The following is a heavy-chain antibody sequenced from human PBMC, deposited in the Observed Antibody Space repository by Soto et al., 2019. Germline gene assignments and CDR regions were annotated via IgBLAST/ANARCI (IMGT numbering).Heavy chain of an antibody. V-gene: IGHV4-30-4*01. CDR3: ARVPTP. CDR1: GGSISSGEYY. CDR2: ISYSGST. D-gene: IGHD2-2*01. Sequence: SETLSLTCTVSGGSISSGEYYWTWIRQPPGKGLEWIGYISYSGSTHYSPSLKSRVTISVDTSKNQFSLKLASVSAADTAVYYCARVPTPWGQGTLVTVSS. J-gene: IGHJ5*02.